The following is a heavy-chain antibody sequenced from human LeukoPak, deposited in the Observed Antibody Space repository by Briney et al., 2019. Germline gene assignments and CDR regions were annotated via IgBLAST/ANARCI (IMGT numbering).Heavy chain of an antibody. D-gene: IGHD5-18*01. V-gene: IGHV4-34*09. J-gene: IGHJ3*02. CDR2: INHSGST. Sequence: PSETLSLTCAVYGGSLSGYYWSWIRQPPGKGLEWIGEINHSGSTNYNPSLKSRVTISVNTSKNQFSLNLSSVTAADTAVYFCARAPSRGYTYVQDAFDIWGQGTMVTVS. CDR3: ARAPSRGYTYVQDAFDI. CDR1: GGSLSGYY.